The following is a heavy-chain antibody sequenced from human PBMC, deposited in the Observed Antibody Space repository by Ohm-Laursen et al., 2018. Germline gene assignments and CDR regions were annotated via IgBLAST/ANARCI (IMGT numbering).Heavy chain of an antibody. J-gene: IGHJ6*02. CDR2: INDSGGDT. CDR1: GFTFSNYG. V-gene: IGHV3-23*01. D-gene: IGHD3-3*01. Sequence: GSLRLSCTASGFTFSNYGMNWVRQAPGKGLEWVSSINDSGGDTYYADSVKGRFTISRDNSKNTLYLQMNNLRTEDTAIYYCAKDRAILRLLEWFRKEGMDVWGQGTTVTVSS. CDR3: AKDRAILRLLEWFRKEGMDV.